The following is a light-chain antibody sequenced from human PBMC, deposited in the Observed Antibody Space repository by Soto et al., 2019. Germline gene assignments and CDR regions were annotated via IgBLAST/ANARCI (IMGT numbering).Light chain of an antibody. CDR3: QQYGSSPTWT. CDR2: GAS. V-gene: IGKV3-20*01. J-gene: IGKJ1*01. CDR1: QSVSSY. Sequence: EVVLTQSPATLSLSPGERAPLSCRASQSVSSYLAWYQQRPGQAPRLLIYGASSRATGIPDRFSGSGSGTDFTLTISRLEPEDFAVYYCQQYGSSPTWTFGQGTKVHIK.